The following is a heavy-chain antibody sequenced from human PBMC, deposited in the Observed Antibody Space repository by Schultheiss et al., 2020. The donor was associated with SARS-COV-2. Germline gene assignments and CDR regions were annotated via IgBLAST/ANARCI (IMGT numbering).Heavy chain of an antibody. V-gene: IGHV3-48*01. Sequence: GGSLRLSCAASGFTFSNAWMSWVRQAPGKGLEWVSYIGSSSDIIYYADSVKGRFTISRDNSKNTLYLQMNSLRAEDTAVYYCAKACKWPLDTAMVFSCYYFDYWGQGTLVTVSS. CDR3: AKACKWPLDTAMVFSCYYFDY. J-gene: IGHJ4*02. D-gene: IGHD5-18*01. CDR1: GFTFSNAW. CDR2: IGSSSDII.